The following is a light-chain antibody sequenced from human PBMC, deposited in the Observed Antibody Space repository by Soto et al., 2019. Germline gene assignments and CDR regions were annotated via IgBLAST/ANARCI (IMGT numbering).Light chain of an antibody. Sequence: QSVLTQPPSVSGAPGQRVTISCTGSSSNIGAVYDVHWYQQRPGAAPKLLIYGNSNRPSGVPDRFSGSKSGTSASLAITGLQADDEADYYCQSYDSSLSGSVFGGGTRLTVL. J-gene: IGLJ2*01. CDR3: QSYDSSLSGSV. CDR2: GNS. CDR1: SSNIGAVYD. V-gene: IGLV1-40*01.